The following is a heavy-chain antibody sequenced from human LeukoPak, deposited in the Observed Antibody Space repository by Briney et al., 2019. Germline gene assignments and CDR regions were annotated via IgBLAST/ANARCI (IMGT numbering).Heavy chain of an antibody. CDR1: GGSFSGYY. Sequence: PSETLSLTCAVYGGSFSGYYWSWIRQPPGKGLEWIGSIYHSGSTYYNPSLKSRVTISVDTSKNQFSLKLSSVTAADTAVYYCARGCSSTSCYGFGAFDIWGQGTMVTVSS. CDR3: ARGCSSTSCYGFGAFDI. CDR2: IYHSGST. V-gene: IGHV4-34*01. J-gene: IGHJ3*02. D-gene: IGHD2-2*01.